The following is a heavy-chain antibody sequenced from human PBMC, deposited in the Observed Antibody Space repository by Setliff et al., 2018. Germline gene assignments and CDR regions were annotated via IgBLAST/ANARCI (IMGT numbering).Heavy chain of an antibody. Sequence: GAPVKVSCKASGYTFTSYDISWVRQATGQGLEWMGWMNPNSGNTGYAQKFQGRVTMTRNTSISTAYMDLSSLRFEDTAVYYCARAQSWSGGPYYFDNWGQGTLVTVSS. J-gene: IGHJ4*02. CDR2: MNPNSGNT. V-gene: IGHV1-8*02. CDR1: GYTFTSYD. D-gene: IGHD3-3*01. CDR3: ARAQSWSGGPYYFDN.